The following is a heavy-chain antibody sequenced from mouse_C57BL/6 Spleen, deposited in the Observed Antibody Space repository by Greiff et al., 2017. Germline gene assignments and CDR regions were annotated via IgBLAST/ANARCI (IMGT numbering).Heavy chain of an antibody. J-gene: IGHJ3*01. D-gene: IGHD2-5*01. CDR3: VSHDSYSNYGDWFAY. Sequence: EVQLVESGGGLVQPKGSLKLSCAASGFSFNTYAMNWVRQAPGKGLEWVAGIRSKSNNYATYYADSVKDRFTISRDYSESMLYLQVNNLKTEDTAMYYCVSHDSYSNYGDWFAYWGQGTLVTVSA. CDR1: GFSFNTYA. V-gene: IGHV10-1*01. CDR2: IRSKSNNYAT.